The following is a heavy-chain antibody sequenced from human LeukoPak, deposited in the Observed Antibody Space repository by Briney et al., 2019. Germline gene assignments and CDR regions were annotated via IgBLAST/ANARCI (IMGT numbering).Heavy chain of an antibody. Sequence: VSVKVSCKVSGYTLTELSMHWVRQAPGKGLEWMGGFDPEDGETIYAQKFQGRVTMAEGTSTDTAYMELSSLRSEDTAVYYCATDTYSGSYRWFDPWGQGTLVTVSS. CDR1: GYTLTELS. J-gene: IGHJ5*02. CDR2: FDPEDGET. CDR3: ATDTYSGSYRWFDP. V-gene: IGHV1-24*01. D-gene: IGHD1-26*01.